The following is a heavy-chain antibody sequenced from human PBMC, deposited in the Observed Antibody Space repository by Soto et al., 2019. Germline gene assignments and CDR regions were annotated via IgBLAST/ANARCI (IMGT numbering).Heavy chain of an antibody. CDR3: ARESSGWINQDFEY. D-gene: IGHD6-19*01. V-gene: IGHV1-18*01. J-gene: IGHJ4*02. Sequence: ASVKVSCKASGYTFTSYVISWVRRAPGQGLEWMGWISAYNGNTNYAQKLQGRVTMTTDTSTSTAYMELRSLRSDDTAVYYCARESSGWINQDFEYWGQGTLVTVSS. CDR1: GYTFTSYV. CDR2: ISAYNGNT.